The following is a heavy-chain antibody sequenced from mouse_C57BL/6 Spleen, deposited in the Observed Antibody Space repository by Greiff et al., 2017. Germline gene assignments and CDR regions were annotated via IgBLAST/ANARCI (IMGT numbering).Heavy chain of an antibody. V-gene: IGHV5-6*01. Sequence: EVQLQESGGDLVKPGGSLTLSCAASGFTFSSYGMSWVRQTPDKRLEWVATISSGGSYTYYPYSVKGRFTISRDNAKNTLYLQMSSLKSEDTAMYYCARHWDDGYPDYWGQGTTLTVSS. CDR1: GFTFSSYG. J-gene: IGHJ2*01. D-gene: IGHD2-3*01. CDR3: ARHWDDGYPDY. CDR2: ISSGGSYT.